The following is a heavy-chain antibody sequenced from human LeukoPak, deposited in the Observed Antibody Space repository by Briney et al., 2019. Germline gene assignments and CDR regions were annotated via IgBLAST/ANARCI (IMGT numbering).Heavy chain of an antibody. J-gene: IGHJ4*02. D-gene: IGHD5-24*01. CDR2: IKQDGSEK. CDR3: AKRWLQLQLDYFDY. CDR1: GFTFSSHW. Sequence: GGSLRLSCAASGFTFSSHWMSGVRQAPGKGLELVANIKQDGSEKYYVDSVKGRFTISRDNAKNSLYLQMNSLRAEDTAVYYCAKRWLQLQLDYFDYWGQGTLVTVSS. V-gene: IGHV3-7*01.